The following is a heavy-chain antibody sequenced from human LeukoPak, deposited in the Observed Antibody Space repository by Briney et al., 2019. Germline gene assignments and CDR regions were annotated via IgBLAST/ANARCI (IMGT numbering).Heavy chain of an antibody. J-gene: IGHJ3*02. Sequence: ASVKVSCKASGYTFTSYGISWVRQAPGQGLEWMGWISAYNGNTNYAQKLQGRVTMTTDTSTSTAYMELRSLRSDDTAVYYCARDHEAVVINGMGAFDIWGQGTMVTVSS. D-gene: IGHD3-22*01. CDR1: GYTFTSYG. CDR2: ISAYNGNT. V-gene: IGHV1-18*01. CDR3: ARDHEAVVINGMGAFDI.